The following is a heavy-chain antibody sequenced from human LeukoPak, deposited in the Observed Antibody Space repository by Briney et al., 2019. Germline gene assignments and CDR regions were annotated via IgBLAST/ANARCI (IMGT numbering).Heavy chain of an antibody. V-gene: IGHV3-21*01. CDR2: ISNTRTYI. CDR3: MGDYCTSTSCSTTF. D-gene: IGHD2-2*02. J-gene: IGHJ4*02. Sequence: GGSLRLSCDASGFSFRDYSMNWVRQAPGKGLEWVSSISNTRTYIYYADSVKGRFTIFRDNAKRSLYLQMNSLRAEDTAVYYCMGDYCTSTSCSTTFWGQGTLVTVSS. CDR1: GFSFRDYS.